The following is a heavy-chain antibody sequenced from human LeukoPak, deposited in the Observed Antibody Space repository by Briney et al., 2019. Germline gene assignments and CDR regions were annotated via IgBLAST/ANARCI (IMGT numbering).Heavy chain of an antibody. CDR1: GYTFINYG. Sequence: ASVKVSCKASGYTFINYGISWVRQAPGQGLEWMGWISGYNGYTRDSQKFHDRVTMTRDTSTSTAYLELRSLQSDDTAVYYCARDQTVFNMTVVVQIKGLDIWGRGTMVTVSS. CDR2: ISGYNGYT. J-gene: IGHJ3*02. V-gene: IGHV1-18*01. CDR3: ARDQTVFNMTVVVQIKGLDI. D-gene: IGHD3-22*01.